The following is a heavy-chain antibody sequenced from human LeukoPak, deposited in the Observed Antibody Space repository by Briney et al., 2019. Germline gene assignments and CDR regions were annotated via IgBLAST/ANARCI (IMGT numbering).Heavy chain of an antibody. CDR3: AARYYYDSSGAIDY. CDR1: GGTFSSYT. CDR2: IIPILGIA. Sequence: VSSVKVSCKASGGTFSSYTISWVRQAPGQGLEWMGRIIPILGIANYAQKFQGRVTITADKSTSTAYMELISLRSEDTAVYYCAARYYYDSSGAIDYWGQGTLVTVSS. D-gene: IGHD3-22*01. J-gene: IGHJ4*02. V-gene: IGHV1-69*02.